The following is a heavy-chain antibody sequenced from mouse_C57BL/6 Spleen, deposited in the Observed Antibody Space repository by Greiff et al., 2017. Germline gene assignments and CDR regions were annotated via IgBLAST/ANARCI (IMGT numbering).Heavy chain of an antibody. J-gene: IGHJ1*03. D-gene: IGHD2-3*01. CDR1: GYAFSSYW. V-gene: IGHV1-80*01. CDR2: IYPGDGDT. CDR3: ARGGDGGYFDF. Sequence: VQLQQSGAELVKPGASVKISCKASGYAFSSYWMNWVKQRPGKGLEWIGQIYPGDGDTNYNGKFKGKATLTADKSSSTAYMQLSSLTSEDAAVYFCARGGDGGYFDFWGTGTTVTVSS.